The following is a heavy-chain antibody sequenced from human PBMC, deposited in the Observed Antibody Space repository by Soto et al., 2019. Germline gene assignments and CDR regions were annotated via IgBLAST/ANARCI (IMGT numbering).Heavy chain of an antibody. CDR2: INAGNGNT. CDR3: ARTGMVAATPRGLVTLD. D-gene: IGHD2-15*01. J-gene: IGHJ4*02. CDR1: GYTFTSYA. Sequence: ASVKVSCKASGYTFTSYAMHWVRQAPGQRLEWMGWINAGNGNTKYSQKFQGRVTITRDTSASTAYMELSSLRSEDTAVYYCARTGMVAATPRGLVTLDWGQGTLVTVSS. V-gene: IGHV1-3*01.